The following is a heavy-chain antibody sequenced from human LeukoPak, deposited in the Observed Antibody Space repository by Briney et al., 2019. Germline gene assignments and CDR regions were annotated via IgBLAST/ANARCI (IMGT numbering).Heavy chain of an antibody. CDR1: GFPFSAYV. D-gene: IGHD1-26*01. Sequence: GGSLRLSCAPSGFPFSAYVMSWVRQAPGKGLEWVSGISASGGTTYYADSVKGRFTISRDNSKNTLYQQMNSLTVEDTAVYYCAKGSGDAFDIWGRGTMVTVSS. J-gene: IGHJ3*02. CDR3: AKGSGDAFDI. CDR2: ISASGGTT. V-gene: IGHV3-23*01.